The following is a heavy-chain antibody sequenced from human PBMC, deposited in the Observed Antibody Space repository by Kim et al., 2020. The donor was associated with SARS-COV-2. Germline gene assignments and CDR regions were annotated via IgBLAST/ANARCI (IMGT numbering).Heavy chain of an antibody. D-gene: IGHD3-3*01. V-gene: IGHV1-8*01. CDR1: GYTFTSYD. J-gene: IGHJ6*02. CDR3: ARCPRSGFWEAYYYYGMDV. CDR2: MNPNTGNT. Sequence: ASVKVSCKASGYTFTSYDISWVRQATGQGLEWMGRMNPNTGNTGYEQKFQGRVTMTRNTSLNTAYMELSSLRFEDTAVYYCARCPRSGFWEAYYYYGMDVWGQETTVTVSS.